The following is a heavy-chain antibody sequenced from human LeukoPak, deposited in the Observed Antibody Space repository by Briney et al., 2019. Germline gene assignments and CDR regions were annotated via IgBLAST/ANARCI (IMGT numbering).Heavy chain of an antibody. CDR1: GFTFSSYS. CDR2: ISSSSSYI. Sequence: PGGSLRLSCAASGFTFSSYSMNWVRQAPGKGLEWVSSISSSSSYIYYADSVKGRFTISRDNAKNSLYLQMNSLRAEDTAVYYCARDSPKDDFWSGYSTNYYYYMDVWGKGTTVTVSS. V-gene: IGHV3-21*01. CDR3: ARDSPKDDFWSGYSTNYYYYMDV. J-gene: IGHJ6*03. D-gene: IGHD3-3*01.